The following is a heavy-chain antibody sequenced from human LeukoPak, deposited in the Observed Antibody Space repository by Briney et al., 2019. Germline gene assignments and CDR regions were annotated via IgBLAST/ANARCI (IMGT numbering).Heavy chain of an antibody. CDR2: INHSGST. J-gene: IGHJ6*02. CDR3: ARAVGAMDV. V-gene: IGHV4-34*01. D-gene: IGHD1-26*01. CDR1: GGSFSGYY. Sequence: PSETLSLTCAVYGGSFSGYYWSWIRQPPGKGLEWIGEINHSGSTNYNPSLKSRVTISVDKSKNQFSLKLSSVTAADTAVYYCARAVGAMDVWGQGTTVTVSS.